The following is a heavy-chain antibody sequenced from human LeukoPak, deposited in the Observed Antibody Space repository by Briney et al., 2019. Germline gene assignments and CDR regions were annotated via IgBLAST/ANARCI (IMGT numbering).Heavy chain of an antibody. CDR1: GVSISSYY. J-gene: IGHJ6*03. Sequence: SETLSLTCTVSGVSISSYYWSWIRQPAGKGLEWIGRFSASGNSNYNPSLKSRVTISIDTSKNQFSLKLTSVTAADTAVYYCASGSTRYYYYYMDVWGKGTAVTISS. V-gene: IGHV4-4*07. CDR3: ASGSTRYYYYYMDV. CDR2: FSASGNS.